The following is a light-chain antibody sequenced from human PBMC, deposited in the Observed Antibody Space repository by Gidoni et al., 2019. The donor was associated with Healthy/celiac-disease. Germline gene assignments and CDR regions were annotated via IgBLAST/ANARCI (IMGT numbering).Light chain of an antibody. CDR3: SSYTSSSTRV. CDR2: EVS. Sequence: QSALTQPASVSGSPGQSSTISCTGTSSDVGGYNYVSWYQQHPGKAPNLMIYEVSNRPSGVSNRFSGSKSGNTASLTISGLQAEDGADYYCSSYTSSSTRVFGGGTKLTVL. V-gene: IGLV2-14*01. J-gene: IGLJ3*02. CDR1: SSDVGGYNY.